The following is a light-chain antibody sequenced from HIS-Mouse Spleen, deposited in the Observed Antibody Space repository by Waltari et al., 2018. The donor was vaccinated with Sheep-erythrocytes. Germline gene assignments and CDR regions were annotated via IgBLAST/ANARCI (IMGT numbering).Light chain of an antibody. Sequence: DIQMTQSPSSLSASVGDRVPITCRASKSISSYLNWYQQKPGKAPKLLIYAASSLQSGVPSRFSGSGSGTDFTLTISSLQPEDFATYYCQQSYSTPYTFGQGTKLEIK. CDR1: KSISSY. CDR3: QQSYSTPYT. V-gene: IGKV1-39*01. CDR2: AAS. J-gene: IGKJ2*01.